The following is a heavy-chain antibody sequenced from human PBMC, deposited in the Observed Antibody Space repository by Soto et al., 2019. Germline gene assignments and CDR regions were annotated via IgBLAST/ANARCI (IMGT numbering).Heavy chain of an antibody. CDR3: AREVSGTAITMIVVEGYFDY. D-gene: IGHD3-22*01. V-gene: IGHV1-69*04. J-gene: IGHJ4*02. CDR2: IIPILGIA. CDR1: GYTFTSYG. Sequence: PVKVSCKASGYTFTSYGISWVRQAPGQGLEWMGRIIPILGIANYAQKFQGRVTITADKSTSTAYMELSSLRSEDTAVYYCAREVSGTAITMIVVEGYFDYWGQGTLVTVSS.